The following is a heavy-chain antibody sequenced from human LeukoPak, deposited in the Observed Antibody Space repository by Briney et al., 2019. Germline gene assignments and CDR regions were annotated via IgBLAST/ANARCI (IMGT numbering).Heavy chain of an antibody. CDR3: ASSGRRYSYGYKLGGWFDP. CDR2: IYYSGST. V-gene: IGHV4-39*07. CDR1: GGSISSSSYY. D-gene: IGHD5-18*01. J-gene: IGHJ5*02. Sequence: SSETLSLTCKVSGGSISSSSYYWGWIRQPPGKGLEWIGSIYYSGSTYYNPSLKSRVTISVDTSKNQFSLKLSSVTAADTAVYYCASSGRRYSYGYKLGGWFDPWGQGTLVTVSS.